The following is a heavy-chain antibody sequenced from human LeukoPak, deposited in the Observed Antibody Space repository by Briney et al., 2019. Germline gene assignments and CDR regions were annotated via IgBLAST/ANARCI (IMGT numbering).Heavy chain of an antibody. V-gene: IGHV4-34*01. Sequence: SETLSLTCAVHGGSFSGYLWSWIRQPPGKGLEYIGEINHSGYATYNPSLKSRVTISVDTSKNQFSLNMISVTAADTAVYYCARHEFGSSSAAFDSWGQGTMVVVSS. J-gene: IGHJ3*01. CDR3: ARHEFGSSSAAFDS. D-gene: IGHD6-6*01. CDR2: INHSGYA. CDR1: GGSFSGYL.